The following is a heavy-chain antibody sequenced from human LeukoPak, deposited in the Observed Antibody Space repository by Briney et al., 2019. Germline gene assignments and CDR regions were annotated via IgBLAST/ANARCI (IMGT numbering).Heavy chain of an antibody. CDR1: GFTFSSYA. V-gene: IGHV3-30-3*01. CDR3: ATGLGDYVWGSSLFDY. CDR2: ISYDGSNK. D-gene: IGHD3-16*01. J-gene: IGHJ4*02. Sequence: GGSLRLSCAASGFTFSSYAMHWVRQAPGKGLEWVAVISYDGSNKYYADSVKGRFTISRDNSKNTLYLQMNSLRAEDTAVYYCATGLGDYVWGSSLFDYWGQGTLVTVSS.